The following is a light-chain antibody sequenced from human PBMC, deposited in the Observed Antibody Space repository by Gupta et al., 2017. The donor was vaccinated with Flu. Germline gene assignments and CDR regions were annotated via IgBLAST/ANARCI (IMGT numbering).Light chain of an antibody. Sequence: SYVLTQPPSVSVAPGQTARITCGGNNIGSKSVHWYQQRPGQAPVLVVYDDFDRPSGIPERFSGSNSGNTATLTISRVEAGDEADYCCQVWDSGTDHPVFGGGTTLTVL. J-gene: IGLJ3*02. CDR1: NIGSKS. CDR2: DDF. V-gene: IGLV3-21*02. CDR3: QVWDSGTDHPV.